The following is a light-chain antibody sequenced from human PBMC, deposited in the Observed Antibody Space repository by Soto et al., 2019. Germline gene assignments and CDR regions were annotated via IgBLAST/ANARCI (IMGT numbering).Light chain of an antibody. Sequence: EIVLTQSPATLSLSPGDRATLSCGASQSVSSSYLAWFQQKPGLAPRLLIYGASNRATGIPERFSGSGSGTDFTLTISRLEPQDSAMYYCQQYVISVTFGQGTRLEIK. J-gene: IGKJ5*01. CDR2: GAS. CDR3: QQYVISVT. V-gene: IGKV3D-20*01. CDR1: QSVSSSY.